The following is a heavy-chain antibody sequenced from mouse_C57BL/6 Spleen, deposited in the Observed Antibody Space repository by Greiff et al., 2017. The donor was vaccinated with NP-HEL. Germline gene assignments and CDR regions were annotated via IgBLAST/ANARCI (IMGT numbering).Heavy chain of an antibody. Sequence: EVQLVESGGGLVQPGGSLKLSCAASGFTFSDYGMAWVRQAPRKGPEWVAFISNLAYSIYYADTVTGRFTISRENAKNTLYLEMSSLRSEDTAMYYCARDAGYGSSYGYFDVWGTGTTVTVSS. CDR3: ARDAGYGSSYGYFDV. CDR1: GFTFSDYG. V-gene: IGHV5-15*01. CDR2: ISNLAYSI. D-gene: IGHD1-1*01. J-gene: IGHJ1*03.